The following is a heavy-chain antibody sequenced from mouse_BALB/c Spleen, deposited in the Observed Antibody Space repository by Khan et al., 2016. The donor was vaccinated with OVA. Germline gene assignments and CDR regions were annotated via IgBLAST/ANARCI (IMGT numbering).Heavy chain of an antibody. CDR1: GFTFSTYG. V-gene: IGHV5-6*01. J-gene: IGHJ3*01. Sequence: EVQLVESGGDIVKPGGSLKLSCAASGFTFSTYGMSWVRQTPDKRLEWVATVSTGGHYTYYTDTVKGRVTISRDNAKNTLYLQMSCLGSEDTAIFYCARLAYYYDSEGFAYWGQGTLVTVSA. CDR3: ARLAYYYDSEGFAY. D-gene: IGHD1-1*01. CDR2: VSTGGHYT.